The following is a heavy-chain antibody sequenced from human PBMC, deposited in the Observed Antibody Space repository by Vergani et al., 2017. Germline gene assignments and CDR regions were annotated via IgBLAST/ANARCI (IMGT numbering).Heavy chain of an antibody. CDR3: AGKTSAYDILAGYYHTHPFDY. Sequence: QVQLQESGPGLVKPSETLSLTCTVSGGSISSYYWSLIRQPPGKGLEWIGYIYYSGSTNYNPSLKSRVTISVDTSKNQFSLKLSSVTAADTAVYYCAGKTSAYDILAGYYHTHPFDYWDQGTLVTVSS. V-gene: IGHV4-59*01. J-gene: IGHJ4*02. CDR1: GGSISSYY. D-gene: IGHD3-9*01. CDR2: IYYSGST.